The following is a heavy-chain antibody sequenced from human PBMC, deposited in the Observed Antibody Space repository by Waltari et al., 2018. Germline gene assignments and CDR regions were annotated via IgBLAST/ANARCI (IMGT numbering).Heavy chain of an antibody. V-gene: IGHV3-23*01. Sequence: EVQLLESGGGLVQPGGSLRLPCAASGFTFSSYAMRWVRQAPGKGREWVSAISGSGGSTYYADSVKGRFTISRDNSKNTLYLQMNSLRAEDTAVYYCAKGGLRLGELSLEVYYFDYWGQGTLVTVSS. CDR3: AKGGLRLGELSLEVYYFDY. J-gene: IGHJ4*02. D-gene: IGHD3-16*02. CDR1: GFTFSSYA. CDR2: ISGSGGST.